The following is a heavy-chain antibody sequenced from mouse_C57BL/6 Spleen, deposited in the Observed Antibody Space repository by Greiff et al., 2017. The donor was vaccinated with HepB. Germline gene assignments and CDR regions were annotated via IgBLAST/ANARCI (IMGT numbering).Heavy chain of an antibody. CDR2: INYDGSST. CDR1: GFTFSDYY. V-gene: IGHV5-16*01. CDR3: ARGDYGNPFDY. J-gene: IGHJ2*01. Sequence: EVKLAESEGGLVQPGSSMKLSCTASGFTFSDYYMAWVRQVPEKGLEWVANINYDGSSTYYLESLKSRFIISRDNAKNILYLQMSSLQSEDTATYYCARGDYGNPFDYWGQGTTLTVSS. D-gene: IGHD2-1*01.